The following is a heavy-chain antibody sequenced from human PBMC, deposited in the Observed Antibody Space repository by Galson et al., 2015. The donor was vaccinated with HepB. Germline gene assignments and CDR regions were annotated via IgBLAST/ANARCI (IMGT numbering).Heavy chain of an antibody. V-gene: IGHV3-33*01. J-gene: IGHJ4*02. CDR1: GFTFTKYG. Sequence: SLRLSCATSGFTFTKYGMHWVRQAPGKGLEWVALIWSDGSDKNYADSVKGRFTISRDNSKNTMFLQMDSLRAEDTAVYYCARDRTYCGSPSCSRMGPNYWGQGTLVTVSS. D-gene: IGHD2-2*01. CDR2: IWSDGSDK. CDR3: ARDRTYCGSPSCSRMGPNY.